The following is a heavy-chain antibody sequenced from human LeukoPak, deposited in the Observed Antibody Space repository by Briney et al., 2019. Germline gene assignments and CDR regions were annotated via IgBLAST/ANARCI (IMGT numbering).Heavy chain of an antibody. J-gene: IGHJ5*02. CDR2: ISGYYSNT. V-gene: IGHV1-18*01. CDR1: GYTFSSYG. Sequence: GAAVKVSCKASGYTFSSYGISWVRQAPGQGLEWMGWISGYYSNTNYAQKFQGRVTMTRNTSISTAYMELSSLRSEDTAVYYCARNAMVRGEFDPWGQGTLVTVSS. D-gene: IGHD3-10*01. CDR3: ARNAMVRGEFDP.